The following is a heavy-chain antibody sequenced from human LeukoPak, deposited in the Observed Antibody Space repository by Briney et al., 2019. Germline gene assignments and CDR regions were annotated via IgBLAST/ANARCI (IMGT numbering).Heavy chain of an antibody. J-gene: IGHJ3*02. D-gene: IGHD3-10*01. CDR2: INAGTGNT. CDR3: ARGQYSYASGSSFLKRGVSAFDI. Sequence: GASAKVPCKASGYIFISYAMHWVRQAPGQRLEWMGSINAGTGNTKYSQEFQGRVTITRDTSASTAYMELSSLRSEDMAVYYCARGQYSYASGSSFLKRGVSAFDIWGQGTMVTVSS. CDR1: GYIFISYA. V-gene: IGHV1-3*03.